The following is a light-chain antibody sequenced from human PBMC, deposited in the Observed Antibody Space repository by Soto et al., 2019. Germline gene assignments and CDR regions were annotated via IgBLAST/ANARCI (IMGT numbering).Light chain of an antibody. J-gene: IGLJ1*01. CDR1: TSDVGSYDY. V-gene: IGLV2-11*01. CDR2: DVT. CDR3: CSYAGDFYV. Sequence: QSALTQPRSVSGSPGQSVAISCTGTTSDVGSYDYVSWYLQHPGKAPELIIFDVTKRPSGVPDRFSGSKSGNTASLTISGLQAEDEADYFCCSYAGDFYVFGSGTKVTVL.